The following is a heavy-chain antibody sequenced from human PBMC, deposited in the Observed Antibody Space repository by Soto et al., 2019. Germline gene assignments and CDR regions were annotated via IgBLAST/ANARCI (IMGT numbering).Heavy chain of an antibody. J-gene: IGHJ4*02. V-gene: IGHV4-59*12. CDR1: GGSISSYY. CDR2: IYYSGST. CDR3: ARLSGYSGSYYFDY. D-gene: IGHD1-26*01. Sequence: SETLSLTCTVSGGSISSYYWSWIRQPPGKGLEWIGYIYYSGSTYYNPSLKSRVTISVDTSKNQFSLKLSSVTAADTAVYYCARLSGYSGSYYFDYWGQGTLVTVSS.